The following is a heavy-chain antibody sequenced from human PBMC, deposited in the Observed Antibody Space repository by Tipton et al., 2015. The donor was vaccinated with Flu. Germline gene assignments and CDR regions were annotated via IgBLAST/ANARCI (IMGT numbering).Heavy chain of an antibody. CDR1: GYSISSGFY. Sequence: LRLSCTVSGYSISSGFYWGWIRQPPGKGLEWIGNIYHSGSTFYNPSLKSRVTISVDTSRNQFSLKLSSVTAADAAVYYCARGDGYNFDYWGQGTLVTVSS. V-gene: IGHV4-38-2*02. J-gene: IGHJ4*02. CDR2: IYHSGST. D-gene: IGHD5-24*01. CDR3: ARGDGYNFDY.